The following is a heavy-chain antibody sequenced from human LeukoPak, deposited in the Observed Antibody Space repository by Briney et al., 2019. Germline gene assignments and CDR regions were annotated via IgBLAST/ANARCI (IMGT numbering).Heavy chain of an antibody. CDR1: GFTFSSYS. J-gene: IGHJ5*02. CDR3: ARDSLAGLGSLNP. V-gene: IGHV3-21*01. D-gene: IGHD2-15*01. CDR2: ISSSSSYI. Sequence: PGGSLRLSCAASGFTFSSYSMNWVRQAPGKGLEWVSSISSSSSYIYCADSVKGRFTISRDNAKNSLYLQMNSLRAEDTAVYYCARDSLAGLGSLNPWGQGTLVTVSS.